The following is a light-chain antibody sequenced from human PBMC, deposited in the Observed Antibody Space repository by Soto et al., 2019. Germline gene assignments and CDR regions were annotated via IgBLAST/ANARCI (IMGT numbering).Light chain of an antibody. CDR2: EAS. CDR3: SSYTSSSTYV. V-gene: IGLV2-14*01. J-gene: IGLJ1*01. Sequence: QSALTQPASVSGSPGQSITISCTGTSSDVGGYNYVSWYQQHPGEAPKLMIYEASNRPSGVSNRFSGSKSGNTASLTISGLQAEDEADYYCSSYTSSSTYVFGTGTKVTVL. CDR1: SSDVGGYNY.